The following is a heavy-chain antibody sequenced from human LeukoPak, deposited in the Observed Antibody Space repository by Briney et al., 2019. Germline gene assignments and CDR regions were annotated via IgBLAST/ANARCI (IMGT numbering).Heavy chain of an antibody. CDR3: ARGRTKMEALGY. CDR1: GFTFSSYE. D-gene: IGHD5-24*01. CDR2: ISSTSDYI. Sequence: GGSLRLSCAASGFTFSSYEMNWVRQAPGKGLEWVSSISSTSDYIYYADSVKGRFTISRDNARNSLYLQLNSLRAEDTAVYYCARGRTKMEALGYWGQGTLVTVSS. V-gene: IGHV3-21*01. J-gene: IGHJ4*02.